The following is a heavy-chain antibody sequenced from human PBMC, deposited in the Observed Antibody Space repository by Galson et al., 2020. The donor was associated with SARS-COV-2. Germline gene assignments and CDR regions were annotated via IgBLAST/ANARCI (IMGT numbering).Heavy chain of an antibody. CDR1: RFTFGNYA. V-gene: IGHV3-49*04. CDR2: IRSKAYGGTT. CDR3: TREGIVVVVAPYYFDY. J-gene: IGHJ4*02. D-gene: IGHD2-15*01. Sequence: TAGSPRPSCTASRFTFGNYAISRVRQAPGTGMERVGFIRSKAYGGTTEYAASVKGRFTISRDDSKSIAYLQMNSLKTEDTAVYYCTREGIVVVVAPYYFDYWGQGTLVTVSS.